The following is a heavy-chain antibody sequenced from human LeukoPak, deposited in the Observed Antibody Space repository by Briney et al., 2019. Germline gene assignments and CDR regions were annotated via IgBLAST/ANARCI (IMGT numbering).Heavy chain of an antibody. Sequence: GGSLRLSCAASGFTFSSYAMSWVRQAPGKGLEWVSAISGSGGSTYYADSVKGRFTISRDNSKDTLYLQMNSLRAEDTAVYYCAKGPPTYYYDSSGYRYFDYWGQGTLVTVSS. CDR2: ISGSGGST. CDR3: AKGPPTYYYDSSGYRYFDY. V-gene: IGHV3-23*01. CDR1: GFTFSSYA. J-gene: IGHJ4*02. D-gene: IGHD3-22*01.